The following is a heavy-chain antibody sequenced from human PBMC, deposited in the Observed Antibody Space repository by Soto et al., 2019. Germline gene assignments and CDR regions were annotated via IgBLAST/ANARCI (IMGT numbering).Heavy chain of an antibody. CDR2: INSDGSST. J-gene: IGHJ5*02. Sequence: EVQLVESGGGLVQPGGSLRLSCVASGFTFSRYWMHWVRQAPGKGLVWVSRINSDGSSTTYADSVKGRFTISRDNAKNMRYLQMNSLRAEDTSVYYCASSTGGFNWFDPWGQGNLVTVSS. CDR3: ASSTGGFNWFDP. D-gene: IGHD7-27*01. V-gene: IGHV3-74*01. CDR1: GFTFSRYW.